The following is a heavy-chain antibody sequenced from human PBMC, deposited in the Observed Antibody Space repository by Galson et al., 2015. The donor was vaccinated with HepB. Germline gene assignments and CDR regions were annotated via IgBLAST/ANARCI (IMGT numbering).Heavy chain of an antibody. CDR2: IKSKTDGGTT. J-gene: IGHJ4*02. V-gene: IGHV3-15*01. CDR3: TTGPTYYYDSSGPTPRPPY. D-gene: IGHD3-22*01. Sequence: SLRLSCAASGFTFSNAWMSWVRQAPGKGLEWVGRIKSKTDGGTTDYAAPVKGRFTISRDDSKNTLYLQMNSLKTEDTAVYYCTTGPTYYYDSSGPTPRPPYWGQGTLVTVSS. CDR1: GFTFSNAW.